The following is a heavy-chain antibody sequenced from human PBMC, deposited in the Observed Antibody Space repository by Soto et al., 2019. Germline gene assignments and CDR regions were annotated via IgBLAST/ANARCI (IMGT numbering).Heavy chain of an antibody. Sequence: QVQLVQSGAEVKKPGSSVKVSCKASGGTFSRYAISWVRQAPGQGLEWMGGFIPAFETANYAQKFQGRVTITADESTSTVYMELSGLRSEDTAMYYCAKGTSSWNNSFDPWGQGTLVTVSS. CDR3: AKGTSSWNNSFDP. CDR2: FIPAFETA. J-gene: IGHJ5*02. D-gene: IGHD6-13*01. V-gene: IGHV1-69*01. CDR1: GGTFSRYA.